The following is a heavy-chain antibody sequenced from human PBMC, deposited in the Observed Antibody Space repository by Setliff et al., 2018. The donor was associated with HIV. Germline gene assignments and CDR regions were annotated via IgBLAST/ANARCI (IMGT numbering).Heavy chain of an antibody. V-gene: IGHV3-7*01. CDR1: GLPFYNYW. CDR3: AREGITGTTLHPY. Sequence: GGSLRLSCVASGLPFYNYWMTWLRRAPGRGLEWVANIKQDGSDMHYIESVKGRFTIFRDNAKNSVFLQMNSLRAEDTGVYYCAREGITGTTLHPYWGQGTLVTVSS. CDR2: IKQDGSDM. D-gene: IGHD1-7*01. J-gene: IGHJ4*02.